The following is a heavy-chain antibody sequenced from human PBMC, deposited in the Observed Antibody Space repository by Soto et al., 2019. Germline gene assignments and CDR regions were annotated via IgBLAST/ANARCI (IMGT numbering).Heavy chain of an antibody. D-gene: IGHD3-3*01. J-gene: IGHJ4*02. Sequence: SETLSLTCTFSGGSISSYYWSWIRQPPGKGLEWIGYIYYSGSTNYNPSLKSRVTISVDTSKNQFSLKLSSVTAADTAVYYCARVKGFLEWLPLRPVFDYWGQGTLVTVS. V-gene: IGHV4-59*01. CDR1: GGSISSYY. CDR3: ARVKGFLEWLPLRPVFDY. CDR2: IYYSGST.